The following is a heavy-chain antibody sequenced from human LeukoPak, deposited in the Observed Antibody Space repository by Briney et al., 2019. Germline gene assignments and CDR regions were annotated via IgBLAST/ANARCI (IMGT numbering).Heavy chain of an antibody. CDR2: ISSSSSYI. CDR3: ARGGGEIWNDNY. Sequence: PGGSLRLSCAASGFTFSSYSMNWVRQAPGKGLEWVSSISSSSSYIYYADSVEGRFTISRDNAKNSLYLQMNSLRAEDTAVYYCARGGGEIWNDNYWGQGTLVTVSS. J-gene: IGHJ4*02. CDR1: GFTFSSYS. D-gene: IGHD1-1*01. V-gene: IGHV3-21*01.